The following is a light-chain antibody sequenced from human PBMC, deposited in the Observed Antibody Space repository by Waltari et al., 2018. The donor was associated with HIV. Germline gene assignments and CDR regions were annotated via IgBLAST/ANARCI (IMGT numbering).Light chain of an antibody. Sequence: DIVMTQSPDSLAVSLGERATINCKSSQCVLYSSNNKNDLAWYQQKPGQPPKLLIYWASTRESGVPDRFSGSGSGTDFTLTISSLQAEDVAVYYCQQYYGTPPTFGQGTKVEIK. CDR1: QCVLYSSNNKND. V-gene: IGKV4-1*01. CDR2: WAS. CDR3: QQYYGTPPT. J-gene: IGKJ1*01.